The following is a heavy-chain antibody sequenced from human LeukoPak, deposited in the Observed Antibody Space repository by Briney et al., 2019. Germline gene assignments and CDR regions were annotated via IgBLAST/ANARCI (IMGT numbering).Heavy chain of an antibody. CDR1: GYSISSGYY. CDR2: IYHSGST. J-gene: IGHJ3*02. D-gene: IGHD6-13*01. CDR3: ARNRIAAAVAGIDAFDI. V-gene: IGHV4-38-2*02. Sequence: SETLSLTCTVSGYSISSGYYWGWIRQPPGKRLEWIGSIYHSGSTYYNPSLKSRVTISVDTSKNQFSLKLSSVTAADTAVYYCARNRIAAAVAGIDAFDIWGQGTMVTVSS.